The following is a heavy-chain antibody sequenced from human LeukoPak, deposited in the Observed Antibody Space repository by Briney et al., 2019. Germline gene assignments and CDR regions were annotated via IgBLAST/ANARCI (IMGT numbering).Heavy chain of an antibody. J-gene: IGHJ5*02. CDR3: ARPNYYDSSGLGWFDP. CDR1: GGSISSYY. CDR2: IYYSGST. V-gene: IGHV4-59*08. D-gene: IGHD3-22*01. Sequence: PSETLSLTCTVSGGSISSYYWSWIRQPPGKGLEWIGYIYYSGSTNYNPSLKSRVTISVDTSKNQFSLKLSSVTAADTAVYYCARPNYYDSSGLGWFDPWGQGTLVTVSS.